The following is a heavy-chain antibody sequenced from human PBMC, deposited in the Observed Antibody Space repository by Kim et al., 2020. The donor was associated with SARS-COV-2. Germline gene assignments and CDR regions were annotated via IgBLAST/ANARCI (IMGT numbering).Heavy chain of an antibody. J-gene: IGHJ6*02. CDR2: SNPDGSST. CDR1: GFTFSGYG. V-gene: IGHV3-74*01. CDR3: ARGAYYGMDV. Sequence: GGSLRLSCAASGFTFSGYGMHWVRQAPGKGLVWVSRSNPDGSSTFYADSVKGRFTISRDNAKNTLYLQINSLRAEDTAVYYCARGAYYGMDVWGQGTTVT.